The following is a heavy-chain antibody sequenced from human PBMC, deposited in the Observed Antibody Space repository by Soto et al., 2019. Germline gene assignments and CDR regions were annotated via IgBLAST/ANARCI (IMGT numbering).Heavy chain of an antibody. D-gene: IGHD3-3*01. CDR1: GGSISSGGYS. V-gene: IGHV4-30-2*01. CDR2: IYHSGST. J-gene: IGHJ6*02. CDR3: ARDRVPYDFWSGYLNYYYYYGMDV. Sequence: PSETLSLTCAVSGGSISSGGYSWSWIRQPPGKGLEWIGYIYHSGSTYYNPSLKSRVTISVDRSKNQFSLKLSSVTAADTAVYYCARDRVPYDFWSGYLNYYYYYGMDVWGQGTTVTAP.